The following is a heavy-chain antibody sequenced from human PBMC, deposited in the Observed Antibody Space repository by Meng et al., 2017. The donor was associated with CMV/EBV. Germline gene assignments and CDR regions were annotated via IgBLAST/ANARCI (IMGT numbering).Heavy chain of an antibody. CDR2: IRYDGSNK. V-gene: IGHV3-30*02. D-gene: IGHD2-2*01. CDR3: AKDRGGYCSSTSCHRSGMPDD. Sequence: QVQLVESGXGGVQPGXSLRFSCAASGVTCSSYGMHWVRQAPGKGLEWVAFIRYDGSNKYYADSVKGRFTISRDNSKNTLYLQMNSLRAEDTAVYYCAKDRGGYCSSTSCHRSGMPDDWGQGTLVTVSS. J-gene: IGHJ4*02. CDR1: GVTCSSYG.